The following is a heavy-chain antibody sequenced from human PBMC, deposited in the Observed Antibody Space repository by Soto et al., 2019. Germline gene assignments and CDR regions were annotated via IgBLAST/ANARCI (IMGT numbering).Heavy chain of an antibody. CDR1: GYTFTSYG. V-gene: IGHV1-18*01. Sequence: QVQLVQSGAEVKKPGASVKVSCKASGYTFTSYGISWVRQAPGQGLEWMGWISSYNGNTNYAQKLQGSVTMTTDTATSTAYLELRSLRSDDTAVYCCASAFLGGLLDYWGQGTLVTVSS. J-gene: IGHJ4*02. CDR2: ISSYNGNT. CDR3: ASAFLGGLLDY. D-gene: IGHD2-15*01.